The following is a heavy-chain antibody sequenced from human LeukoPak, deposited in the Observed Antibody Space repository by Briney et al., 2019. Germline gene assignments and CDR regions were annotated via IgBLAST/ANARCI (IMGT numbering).Heavy chain of an antibody. CDR2: INHSGST. V-gene: IGHV4-34*01. J-gene: IGHJ4*02. D-gene: IGHD6-13*01. CDR1: GGSFSGDF. CDR3: ARPRGSSRFSWYFDY. Sequence: PSEILSLTCAVYGGSFSGDFWSWIRQSPGKGLEWMGEINHSGSTNYNPSLKSRVTISVDTSKNQFSLKLSSVTAADTAVYYCARPRGSSRFSWYFDYWGQGTLVTVSS.